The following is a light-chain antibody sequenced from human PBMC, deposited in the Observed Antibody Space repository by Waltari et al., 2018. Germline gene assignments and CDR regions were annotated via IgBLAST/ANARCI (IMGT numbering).Light chain of an antibody. V-gene: IGLV2-14*03. CDR2: DAS. J-gene: IGLJ2*01. Sequence: QSALTQPASVSGSPGQSITISCTGTTSDVGAYNYVSWYQQHPGKAPRLMIFDASNRPSGVSNRFSGSKSGNTASLTISGLQAEDEADYYCNSYTSSSTLLFGGGTRLTVL. CDR1: TSDVGAYNY. CDR3: NSYTSSSTLL.